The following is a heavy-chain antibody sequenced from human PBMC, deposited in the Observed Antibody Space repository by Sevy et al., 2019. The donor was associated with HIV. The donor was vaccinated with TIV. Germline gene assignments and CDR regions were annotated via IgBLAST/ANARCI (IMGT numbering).Heavy chain of an antibody. Sequence: ASVKVSCKASGGTFSSYAISWVRQAPGQGLEWMGGIIPIFGTANYAQKFQGRVTITADESTSTAYMELSSLRSEDTAVYYCARSYDFWRGYYTGITYYYDGMDVWGQGTTVTVSS. CDR2: IIPIFGTA. D-gene: IGHD3-3*01. J-gene: IGHJ6*02. V-gene: IGHV1-69*13. CDR1: GGTFSSYA. CDR3: ARSYDFWRGYYTGITYYYDGMDV.